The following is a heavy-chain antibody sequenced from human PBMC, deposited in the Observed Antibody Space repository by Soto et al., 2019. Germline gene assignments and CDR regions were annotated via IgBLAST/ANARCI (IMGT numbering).Heavy chain of an antibody. J-gene: IGHJ4*03. CDR2: IFYSGAA. V-gene: IGHV4-31*02. CDR3: ARPLDYWNGFGPFEY. CDR1: GASISSVGYY. D-gene: IGHD3-3*01. Sequence: QVQLQESGPGLVKPSQTLSLTCSVSGASISSVGYYWSWIRQHPEKGLEWIGSIFYSGAAYYNPSHESRVTMSLDRSENQVSLKLNSVTAADTAVYYCARPLDYWNGFGPFEYWGHGSVVTVSS.